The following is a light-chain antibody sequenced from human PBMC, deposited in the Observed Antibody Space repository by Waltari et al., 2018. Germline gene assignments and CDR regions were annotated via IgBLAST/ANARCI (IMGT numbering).Light chain of an antibody. Sequence: EIVLTQSPATLSLSPGESASLSCRANQILSSSLAWYQQKSGQTPRLLIYDASKRATGVPARFSGSGSERDFTLTISSLEPEDFAVYYCQQRSSWPPRYTFGQGTKLEIK. CDR1: QILSSS. CDR3: QQRSSWPPRYT. J-gene: IGKJ2*01. V-gene: IGKV3-11*02. CDR2: DAS.